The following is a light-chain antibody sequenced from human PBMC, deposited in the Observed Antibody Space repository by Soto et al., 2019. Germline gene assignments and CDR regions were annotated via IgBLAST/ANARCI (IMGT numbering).Light chain of an antibody. CDR3: LQATQFPWT. CDR2: KIS. CDR1: QNLVYSDGNTY. V-gene: IGKV2-24*01. Sequence: DIVMTQSPLSLPVTLGQPASFSCRSSQNLVYSDGNTYLSWLQQRPGQAPRLLLYKISNRVSGVPDRFRGSGAGTDFTLTISRVEVEDVGVYYCLQATQFPWTFGQGTKVDIK. J-gene: IGKJ1*01.